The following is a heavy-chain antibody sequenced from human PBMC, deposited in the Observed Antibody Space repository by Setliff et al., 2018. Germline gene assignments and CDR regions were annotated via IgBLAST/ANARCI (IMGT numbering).Heavy chain of an antibody. CDR1: GYTSYTYG. D-gene: IGHD2-15*01. CDR2: INVYTGNT. CDR3: TRGPKDFVVLAAAACFDF. Sequence: ASVKVSCKASGYTSYTYGIIWVRQAPGQGLELMGWINVYTGNTNYAQKFQGRVTMTADASTSTANMELRGLGSDDTAVYYCTRGPKDFVVLAAAACFDFWGQGTLVTSPQ. J-gene: IGHJ4*02. V-gene: IGHV1-18*01.